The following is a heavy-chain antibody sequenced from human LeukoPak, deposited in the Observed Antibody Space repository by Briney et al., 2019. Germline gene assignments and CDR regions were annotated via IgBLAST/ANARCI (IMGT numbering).Heavy chain of an antibody. CDR3: AKDTALVTLDY. CDR2: ISYDGSNK. CDR1: GFTFRNFG. V-gene: IGHV3-30*18. D-gene: IGHD4-23*01. Sequence: GRSLRLSCAASGFTFRNFGMHWVRQGPGKGLEWVAVISYDGSNKYYADSVKGRFTISRDNSKNTLYLQMNSLRAEDTAVYYCAKDTALVTLDYWGQGTLVTVSS. J-gene: IGHJ4*02.